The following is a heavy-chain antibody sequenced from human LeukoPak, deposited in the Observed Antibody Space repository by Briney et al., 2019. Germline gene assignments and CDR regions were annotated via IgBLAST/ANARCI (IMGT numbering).Heavy chain of an antibody. D-gene: IGHD1-26*01. Sequence: GGSLRLSCAASGFTFSTYSMNWVRQAPGKGLEWVSSISRSSTYIYYADSVKGRFTISRDNAKNSLYLQMNSLRAEDTAVYYCARPREVGASHDAFDIWGQGTMVTVSS. CDR2: ISRSSTYI. CDR3: ARPREVGASHDAFDI. V-gene: IGHV3-21*01. J-gene: IGHJ3*02. CDR1: GFTFSTYS.